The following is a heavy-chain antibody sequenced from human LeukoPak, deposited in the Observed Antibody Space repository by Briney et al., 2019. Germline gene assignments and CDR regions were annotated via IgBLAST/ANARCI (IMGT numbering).Heavy chain of an antibody. CDR3: AREVRVVDFWSGYWSSWRWFDP. Sequence: EASVRVSYKASGYTFTGYYMHWVRQARGQGREWMGWINPNSGGTNYTQKFEGRDNMTRDTHISTAYMELSRLKSDDTAVYYCAREVRVVDFWSGYWSSWRWFDPWGQGTLVTVSS. CDR2: INPNSGGT. J-gene: IGHJ5*02. D-gene: IGHD3-3*01. CDR1: GYTFTGYY. V-gene: IGHV1-2*02.